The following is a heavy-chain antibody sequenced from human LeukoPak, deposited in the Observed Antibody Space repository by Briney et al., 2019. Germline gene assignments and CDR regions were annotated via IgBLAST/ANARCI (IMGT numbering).Heavy chain of an antibody. J-gene: IGHJ6*02. V-gene: IGHV4-59*08. D-gene: IGHD3-3*01. Sequence: PSETLSLTCTVSGGSISSYYWSWIRQPPGKGLEWIGYIYYSGSTNYNPSLESRVTISVDTSKNQFSLKLSSVTAADTAVYYCARRKNYDFWSGNCYYGMDVWGQGTTVTVSS. CDR3: ARRKNYDFWSGNCYYGMDV. CDR1: GGSISSYY. CDR2: IYYSGST.